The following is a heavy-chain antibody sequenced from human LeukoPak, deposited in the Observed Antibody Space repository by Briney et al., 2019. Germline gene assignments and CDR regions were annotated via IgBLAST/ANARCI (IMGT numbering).Heavy chain of an antibody. J-gene: IGHJ4*02. V-gene: IGHV3-48*04. CDR1: GFTFSSYA. D-gene: IGHD2-21*02. Sequence: GGSLRLSCAASGFTFSSYAMSWVRQAPGKGLEWASYMTGGGETIFYATYVRGRFTVSRDNARNSLYLQMNSLRAEDTAVYYCARERASCGGDCNDYWGQGTLVAVSS. CDR2: MTGGGETI. CDR3: ARERASCGGDCNDY.